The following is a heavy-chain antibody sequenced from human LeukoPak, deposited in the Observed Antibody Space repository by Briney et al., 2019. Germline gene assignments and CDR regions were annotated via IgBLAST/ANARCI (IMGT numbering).Heavy chain of an antibody. V-gene: IGHV3-30-3*01. D-gene: IGHD5-24*01. CDR2: ISYDGSNK. J-gene: IGHJ3*02. CDR3: ARGAQRHAFDI. CDR1: GFTFSSYA. Sequence: GGSLRLSCAASGFTFSSYAMHWVRQAPGKGLEWVAVISYDGSNKYYADSVKGRFTISRDNSKNTLYLQMNSLRAEDTAVYYCARGAQRHAFDIWGQGTMVTASS.